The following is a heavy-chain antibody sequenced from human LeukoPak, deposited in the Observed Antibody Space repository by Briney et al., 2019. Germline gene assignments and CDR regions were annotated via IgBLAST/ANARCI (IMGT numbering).Heavy chain of an antibody. J-gene: IGHJ3*02. CDR2: INHSGST. CDR1: GGSFSGYY. V-gene: IGHV4-34*01. D-gene: IGHD3-10*01. Sequence: SETLSLTCAVYGGSFSGYYWSWIRQPPGKGLEWLGEINHSGSTNYNPSLKSRVTISVDTSKNQFSLKLSSVTAADTAVYYCASRAVLLWFGDHAFDIWGQGTMVTVSS. CDR3: ASRAVLLWFGDHAFDI.